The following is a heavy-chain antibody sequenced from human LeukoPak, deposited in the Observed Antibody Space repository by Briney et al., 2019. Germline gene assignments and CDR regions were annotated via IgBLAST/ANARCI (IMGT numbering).Heavy chain of an antibody. D-gene: IGHD3-3*01. V-gene: IGHV3-66*01. CDR1: GFTVRNKY. CDR3: AKVRQAGNYDFWSGYFTNFFDR. Sequence: GGSLRLSCAASGFTVRNKYMTWVRQAPGKGLEWVSVVYSGAGTYYADSVRGRFTTSTDNSENILYLQMNSLRAEDTAVYYCAKVRQAGNYDFWSGYFTNFFDRWGQGTLVTVSS. J-gene: IGHJ4*02. CDR2: VYSGAGT.